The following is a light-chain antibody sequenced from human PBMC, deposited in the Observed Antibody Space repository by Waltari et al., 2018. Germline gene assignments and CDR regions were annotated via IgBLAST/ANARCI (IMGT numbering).Light chain of an antibody. CDR3: QQYNSYPRT. Sequence: DIQMSQSPSALSASVGDRVTISCRASQCISSWLAWYQQGPGKAPNILIYKASSLASGVPSRCSGGGSRTECTLTISSLQPDDFATYYCQQYNSYPRTFGQGTKVELK. CDR2: KAS. J-gene: IGKJ1*01. V-gene: IGKV1-5*03. CDR1: QCISSW.